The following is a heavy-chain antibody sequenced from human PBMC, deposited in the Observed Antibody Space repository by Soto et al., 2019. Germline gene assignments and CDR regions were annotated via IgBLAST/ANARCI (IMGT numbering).Heavy chain of an antibody. CDR3: AKVLVAAGLDY. V-gene: IGHV3-23*01. CDR2: ISDSGTNT. D-gene: IGHD6-25*01. J-gene: IGHJ4*02. CDR1: GFTFSSYA. Sequence: GSLRLSCAASGFTFSSYAMSWVRQAPGKGLEWVSAISDSGTNTYYADSVKGRFTISRDNSKNTLFLQMNSLRAEDTAVYYCAKVLVAAGLDYWGQGTLVTVSS.